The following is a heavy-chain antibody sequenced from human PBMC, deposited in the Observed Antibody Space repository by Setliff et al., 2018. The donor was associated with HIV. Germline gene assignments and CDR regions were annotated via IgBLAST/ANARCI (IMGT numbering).Heavy chain of an antibody. CDR2: ISPDSTYI. V-gene: IGHV3-21*01. J-gene: IGHJ4*02. Sequence: PGGSLRLSCAASGFTFHDYTMHWVRQAPGKGLEWVSLISPDSTYIYYADSVKGRFTISRDNAKNSLYLQMNSLRAEDTAVYYCTRRYCTSTSCSSPYDYWGRGTLVTVSS. CDR1: GFTFHDYT. CDR3: TRRYCTSTSCSSPYDY. D-gene: IGHD2-2*01.